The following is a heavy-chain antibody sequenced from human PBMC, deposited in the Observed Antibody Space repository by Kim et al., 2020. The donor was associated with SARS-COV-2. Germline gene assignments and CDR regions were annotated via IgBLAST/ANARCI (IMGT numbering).Heavy chain of an antibody. D-gene: IGHD4-17*01. CDR3: ARAIRYGDLDF. Sequence: SETLSLTCSVSGASISSVGYYWSWIRQHPGKGLEWIGYIYKSGTTYYNPSLKSRVTISMDTSENQFSLKLNSVAAADTAVYYCARAIRYGDLDFWGQGTLATVPS. V-gene: IGHV4-31*03. J-gene: IGHJ4*02. CDR2: IYKSGTT. CDR1: GASISSVGYY.